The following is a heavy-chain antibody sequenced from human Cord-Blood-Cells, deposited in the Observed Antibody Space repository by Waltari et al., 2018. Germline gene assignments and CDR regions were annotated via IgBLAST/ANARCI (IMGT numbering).Heavy chain of an antibody. CDR1: GYTFTGYY. Sequence: QVQLVQSGAEVKKPGASVKVSCKASGYTFTGYYMHWVRQAPGQGLEWMGWINPNSGGTNYAQKFQGRVTMTSDTSISTAYMELSRLRSDDTAVYYCARDRLRFLEWLYYFDYWGQGTLVTVSS. CDR2: INPNSGGT. V-gene: IGHV1-2*02. CDR3: ARDRLRFLEWLYYFDY. D-gene: IGHD3-3*01. J-gene: IGHJ4*02.